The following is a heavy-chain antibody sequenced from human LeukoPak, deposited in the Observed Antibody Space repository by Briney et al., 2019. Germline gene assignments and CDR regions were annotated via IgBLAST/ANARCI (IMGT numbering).Heavy chain of an antibody. Sequence: SSQTLSLTCTVSGGSISSGDYYWSWIRQPPGKGLEWIGYIYYSGSTYYNPSLKSRVTISVDTSKNQFSLKLSSVTAADTAVYYCARDRDYYDSSGYQVAHYYYGMDVWGQGTTVTVSS. CDR3: ARDRDYYDSSGYQVAHYYYGMDV. CDR1: GGSISSGDYY. D-gene: IGHD3-22*01. V-gene: IGHV4-30-4*01. J-gene: IGHJ6*02. CDR2: IYYSGST.